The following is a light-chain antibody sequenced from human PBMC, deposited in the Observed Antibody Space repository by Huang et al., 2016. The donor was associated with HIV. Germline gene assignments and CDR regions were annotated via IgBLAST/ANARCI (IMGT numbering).Light chain of an antibody. CDR1: QSVSSN. CDR2: AAS. J-gene: IGKJ4*01. V-gene: IGKV3-15*01. CDR3: QQYNSWPPLT. Sequence: EIVMTQSPATLSVSPGEGATLSCRASQSVSSNLAWYQQKIGQAPRLLIYAASTRATGIPARFSGSGSETEFTLTISSLQSEDFAVYYCQQYNSWPPLTFGGGTKVEIK.